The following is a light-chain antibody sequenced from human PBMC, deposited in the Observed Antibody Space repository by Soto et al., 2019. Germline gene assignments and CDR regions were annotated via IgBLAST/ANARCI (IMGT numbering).Light chain of an antibody. CDR3: CSYAGSSPV. Sequence: QSALTQPASVSGSPGQSITISCTGTSSDVGSYNLVSWYQQHPGKAPKLMIYEGSKRPSGVSNRFSGSKSGNTASLTISGLQAEEEADYYCCSYAGSSPVFGTGTKVTVL. J-gene: IGLJ1*01. CDR1: SSDVGSYNL. V-gene: IGLV2-23*03. CDR2: EGS.